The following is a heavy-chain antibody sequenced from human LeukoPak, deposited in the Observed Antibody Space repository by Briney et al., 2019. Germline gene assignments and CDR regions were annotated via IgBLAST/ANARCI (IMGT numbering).Heavy chain of an antibody. V-gene: IGHV4-59*01. CDR2: IYYSGST. Sequence: SETLPLTCTVSGGSISSYYWSWIRQPPGKGLEWIGYIYYSGSTNYNPSLKSRVTISVDTSKNQFSLKLSSVTAADTAVYYCARETRIVGATAVDYYYYGMDVWGQGTTVTVSS. CDR1: GGSISSYY. D-gene: IGHD1-26*01. CDR3: ARETRIVGATAVDYYYYGMDV. J-gene: IGHJ6*02.